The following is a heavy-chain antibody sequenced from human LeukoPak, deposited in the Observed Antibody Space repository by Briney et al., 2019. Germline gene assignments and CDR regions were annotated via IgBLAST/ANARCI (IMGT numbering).Heavy chain of an antibody. CDR1: GFTFRSHA. CDR2: IYENGGTT. J-gene: IGHJ4*02. D-gene: IGHD2-21*01. Sequence: GGSLRLSCVGSGFTFRSHAMSWVRQAPEKGLEFVSGIYENGGTTYYADSVKGRFSISRDNSKNTLYLQMDSLRGEDTAVYYCTKDFRIGYSAHFDYWGQGALVTVSS. CDR3: TKDFRIGYSAHFDY. V-gene: IGHV3-23*01.